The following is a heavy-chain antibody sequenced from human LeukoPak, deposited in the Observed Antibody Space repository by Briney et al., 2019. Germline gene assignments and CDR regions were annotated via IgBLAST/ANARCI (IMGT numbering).Heavy chain of an antibody. CDR3: AREVGVVAHQGGWFDP. J-gene: IGHJ5*02. CDR2: INPNSGGT. D-gene: IGHD2-2*01. Sequence: AASVKVSCKAAGYTFTGYYMHWVRQAPGQGLEWMGRINPNSGGTNYAQKFQGRVTMTRDTSISTAYMELTGLRSDDTAVYYCAREVGVVAHQGGWFDPWGQGTLVTVSS. V-gene: IGHV1-2*06. CDR1: GYTFTGYY.